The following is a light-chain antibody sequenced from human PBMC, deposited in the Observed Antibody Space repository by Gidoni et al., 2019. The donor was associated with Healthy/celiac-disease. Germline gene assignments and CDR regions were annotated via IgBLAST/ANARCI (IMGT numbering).Light chain of an antibody. CDR2: RNN. V-gene: IGLV1-47*01. Sequence: QSVLTQPPSASGTPGQRVTISCSGSSSNIGSNYVYWYQQLPGTAPKLLIYRNNQRPSGVPGRFSGSKSGTSASLAISGLRSEDETDYYCAAWDDSLRVVFGGGTKLTVL. CDR1: SSNIGSNY. J-gene: IGLJ2*01. CDR3: AAWDDSLRVV.